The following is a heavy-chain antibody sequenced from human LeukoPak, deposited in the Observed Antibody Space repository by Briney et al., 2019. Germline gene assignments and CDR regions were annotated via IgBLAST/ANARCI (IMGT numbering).Heavy chain of an antibody. J-gene: IGHJ4*02. V-gene: IGHV3-21*01. CDR2: ITSSGSHM. CDR3: ASFMTTVTIPDY. CDR1: GFTFRSYS. D-gene: IGHD4-17*01. Sequence: GGSLRLSCVASGFTFRSYSMNWVRQAPGKRLEWLSSITSSGSHMYYADSVKGRSTISRDNAKSSLYLQMNSLSAEDTAVYYCASFMTTVTIPDYWGQGTLVTVSS.